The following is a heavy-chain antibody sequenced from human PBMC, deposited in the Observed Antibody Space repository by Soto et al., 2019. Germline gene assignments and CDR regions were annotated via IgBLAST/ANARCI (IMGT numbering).Heavy chain of an antibody. J-gene: IGHJ4*02. V-gene: IGHV4-4*02. CDR2: IYHSGST. CDR3: ATRYMTYSGCYYGLVDY. CDR1: GGSISSSDW. Sequence: PSETLSVTCAVSGGSISSSDWWSWVRQPPGKGLEWIGEIYHSGSTNYNPSLKSRVTISVDKSKNQFSLKLSSVTAADTAVYYCATRYMTYSGCYYGLVDYWGQGTLVTVSS. D-gene: IGHD1-26*01.